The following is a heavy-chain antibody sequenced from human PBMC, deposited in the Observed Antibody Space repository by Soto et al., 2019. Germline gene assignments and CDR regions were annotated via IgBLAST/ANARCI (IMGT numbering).Heavy chain of an antibody. CDR3: AHRHAWGPLDY. V-gene: IGHV2-5*02. J-gene: IGHJ4*02. Sequence: QITLKESGPTLVKPTQTLTLTCTLSGFSISATGVGVAWIRQPPGKAPEWLGTIYWDDDIRYSPSLKERLTISKDTSKNQVILTVTDMEPVDTGTYYCAHRHAWGPLDYWGQGTLVTVSS. CDR2: IYWDDDI. CDR1: GFSISATGVG. D-gene: IGHD7-27*01.